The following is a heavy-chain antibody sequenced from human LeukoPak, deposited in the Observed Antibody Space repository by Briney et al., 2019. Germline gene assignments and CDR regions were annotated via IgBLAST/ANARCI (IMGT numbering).Heavy chain of an antibody. Sequence: GGSLRLSCAASEFTFSSYAMSWVRQAPGKGLEWVSAISGSGGTTYYTDSVKGRFTISRDNSKNTLYLQMNSLRAENTAVYYCAKEFSSSWYYYFDYWGQGTLVTVSS. D-gene: IGHD6-13*01. V-gene: IGHV3-23*01. J-gene: IGHJ4*02. CDR1: EFTFSSYA. CDR2: ISGSGGTT. CDR3: AKEFSSSWYYYFDY.